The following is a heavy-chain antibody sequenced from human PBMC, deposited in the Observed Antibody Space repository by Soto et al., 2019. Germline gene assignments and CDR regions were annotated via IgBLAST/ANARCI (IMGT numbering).Heavy chain of an antibody. J-gene: IGHJ4*02. CDR1: GYDFTTYG. Sequence: QVHLVQSGAEVKKSGASVKVSCKGSGYDFTTYGITWVRQAPGQGLEWMAWISAHNGNTDYAQKIQRRVTVTGDTSTSTAYMELRSLRSDDTAVYYCARGRYGDYWGQGALVTVSS. V-gene: IGHV1-18*01. CDR3: ARGRYGDY. CDR2: ISAHNGNT. D-gene: IGHD1-1*01.